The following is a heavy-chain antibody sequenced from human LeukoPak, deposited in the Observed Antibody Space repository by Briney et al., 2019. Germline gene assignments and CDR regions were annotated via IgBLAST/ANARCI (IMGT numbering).Heavy chain of an antibody. J-gene: IGHJ4*02. Sequence: GASVKVSCKASGGTFSSYAISWVRQAPGQGLEWVGRIIPILGIANYAQKFQGRVTITADKSTSTAYMELSSLRSEDTAVYYCATNSVGGYFDYWGQGTLVTVSS. V-gene: IGHV1-69*04. CDR1: GGTFSSYA. CDR3: ATNSVGGYFDY. CDR2: IIPILGIA. D-gene: IGHD2-21*01.